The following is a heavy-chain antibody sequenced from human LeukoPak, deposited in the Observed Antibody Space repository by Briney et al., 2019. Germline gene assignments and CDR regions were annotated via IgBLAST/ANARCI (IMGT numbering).Heavy chain of an antibody. V-gene: IGHV4-59*12. Sequence: SETLSLTCTVSGGSISSYYWSWIRQPPGKGLEWIGYIYHSGSTYYNPSLKSRVTISVDRSKNQFSLKLSSVTAADTAVYYCARGITMIVAHWGQGTLVTVSS. CDR3: ARGITMIVAH. D-gene: IGHD3-22*01. CDR2: IYHSGST. CDR1: GGSISSYY. J-gene: IGHJ4*02.